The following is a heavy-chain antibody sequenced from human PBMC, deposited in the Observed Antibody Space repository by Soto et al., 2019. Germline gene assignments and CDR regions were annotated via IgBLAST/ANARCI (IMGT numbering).Heavy chain of an antibody. Sequence: VGSLRLSCAASGFTFSDSAIHWVRQASGKGLEWVGRVKTKPNNYATAYGPSVQGRFTISRDDSRSTAYLQMNSLRTEDTAFYYCTRSPDADWGTSDCRNWFDSGVQGILVTVSS. V-gene: IGHV3-73*01. J-gene: IGHJ5*01. CDR3: TRSPDADWGTSDCRNWFDS. CDR2: VKTKPNNYAT. D-gene: IGHD2-21*02. CDR1: GFTFSDSA.